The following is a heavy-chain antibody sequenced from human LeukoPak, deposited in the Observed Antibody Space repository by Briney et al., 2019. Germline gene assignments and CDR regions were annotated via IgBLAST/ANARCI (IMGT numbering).Heavy chain of an antibody. Sequence: GGSLRLSCTASDFILSTYAMSWVRQAPGKGLEWVGRIKSKTDGGTTDYAAPVKGRFTISRDDSKNTLYLQMNSLKTEDTAVYYCTTEGVGATIFSGCDYWGQGTLVTVSS. J-gene: IGHJ4*02. CDR3: TTEGVGATIFSGCDY. V-gene: IGHV3-15*01. D-gene: IGHD1-26*01. CDR2: IKSKTDGGTT. CDR1: DFILSTYA.